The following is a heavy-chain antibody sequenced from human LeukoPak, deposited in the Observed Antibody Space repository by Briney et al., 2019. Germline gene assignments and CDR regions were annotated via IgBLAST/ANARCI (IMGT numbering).Heavy chain of an antibody. CDR1: GFTFSSYA. J-gene: IGHJ4*02. D-gene: IGHD3-22*01. V-gene: IGHV3-30-3*01. CDR2: ISYDGSNK. CDR3: AKDPLGGDSSGYWAY. Sequence: PGRSLRLSCAASGFTFSSYAMHWVRQAPGKGLEWVAVISYDGSNKYYADSVKGRFTISRDNSKNTLYLQMNSLRAEDTAVYYCAKDPLGGDSSGYWAYWGQGTLVTVSS.